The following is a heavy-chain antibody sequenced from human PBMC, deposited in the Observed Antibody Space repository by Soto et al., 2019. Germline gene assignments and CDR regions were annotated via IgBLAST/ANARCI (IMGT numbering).Heavy chain of an antibody. D-gene: IGHD5-12*01. V-gene: IGHV1-69*01. Sequence: QVQLVQSGAEVKKPGSSVKVSCKSSGGTFSSYAISWVRQAPGQGLEWMGGIIPIFGTANYAQKFQGRVTITADESTITAYMELSSLRSEDTAVYYCARRWLQRTPYYYGMDVWGQGTTVTASS. CDR1: GGTFSSYA. J-gene: IGHJ6*02. CDR3: ARRWLQRTPYYYGMDV. CDR2: IIPIFGTA.